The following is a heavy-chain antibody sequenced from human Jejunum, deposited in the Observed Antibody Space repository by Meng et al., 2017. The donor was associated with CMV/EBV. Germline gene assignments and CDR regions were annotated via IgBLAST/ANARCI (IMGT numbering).Heavy chain of an antibody. V-gene: IGHV3-23*01. J-gene: IGHJ4*02. D-gene: IGHD1-26*01. CDR3: AKGGPLRNYYASFDY. CDR2: FFGTALNT. Sequence: SVFTFRLYAMRLVRQSPAQGLALVSGFFGTALNTYSAASVKSRFTISTANSTTTLYLQMNGLSPEDTAIYFCAKGGPLRNYYASFDYWGQGTLVTVSS. CDR1: VFTFRLYA.